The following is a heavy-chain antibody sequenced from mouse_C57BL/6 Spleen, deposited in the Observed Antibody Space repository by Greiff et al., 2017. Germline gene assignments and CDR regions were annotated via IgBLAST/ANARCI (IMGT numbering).Heavy chain of an antibody. V-gene: IGHV1-9*01. Sequence: VQLQQSGAELMKPGASVKLSCKATGYTFTGYWIEWVKQRPGHGLEWIGEFLPGSGSTNYNEKFKGKATFTADTSSNTAYLQLSSLTTENSLIYFCARGVARGYYAMDNWGQGTSVTVSS. D-gene: IGHD1-1*01. CDR1: GYTFTGYW. CDR3: ARGVARGYYAMDN. CDR2: FLPGSGST. J-gene: IGHJ4*01.